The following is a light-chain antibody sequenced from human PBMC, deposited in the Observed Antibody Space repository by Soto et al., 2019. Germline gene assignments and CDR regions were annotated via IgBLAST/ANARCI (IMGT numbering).Light chain of an antibody. J-gene: IGKJ1*01. V-gene: IGKV3-20*01. CDR3: QQYGSSPRLT. Sequence: EIGLTQSPGTLSLSPGERATLSCRASQSVCSSYIAWYQQKPGQAPRLLIYGASSRATGIPDRFSGSGFGTDFTLTISRREPEDFAVYYCQQYGSSPRLTFGQGTKVEIK. CDR1: QSVCSSY. CDR2: GAS.